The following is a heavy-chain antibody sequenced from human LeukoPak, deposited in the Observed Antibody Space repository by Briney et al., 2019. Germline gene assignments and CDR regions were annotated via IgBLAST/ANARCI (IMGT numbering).Heavy chain of an antibody. Sequence: GESLKISCKGSGYSLTSYWIGWVRQMPGKGLEWMGIIYPGDSDTRYSPSFQGEVTISADKSISTAYLQWSSLKASDTAMYYCANTIQLYPFAFDYWGQGTLVTVSS. CDR2: IYPGDSDT. J-gene: IGHJ4*02. CDR3: ANTIQLYPFAFDY. D-gene: IGHD5-18*01. CDR1: GYSLTSYW. V-gene: IGHV5-51*01.